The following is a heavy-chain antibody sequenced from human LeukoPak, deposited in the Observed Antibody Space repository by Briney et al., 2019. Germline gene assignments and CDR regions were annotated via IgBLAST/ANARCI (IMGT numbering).Heavy chain of an antibody. CDR1: GFTFSSYS. CDR3: ARDENTIFGVVYEYNWFDP. D-gene: IGHD3-3*01. J-gene: IGHJ5*02. CDR2: ISSSSSYI. Sequence: GGSLRLSCAASGFTFSSYSMNWVRQAPGKGLGWVSYISSSSSYIYYADSVKGRFTISRDNAKNSLYLQMNSLRAEDTAVYYCARDENTIFGVVYEYNWFDPWGQGTLVTVSS. V-gene: IGHV3-21*01.